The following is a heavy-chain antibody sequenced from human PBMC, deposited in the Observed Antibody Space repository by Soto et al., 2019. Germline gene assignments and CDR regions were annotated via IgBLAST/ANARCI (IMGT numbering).Heavy chain of an antibody. Sequence: XXTLCLPITVSCGSTISKYWRWVLQPPGKGLEWIRYIYNSGTTDYNPPLKSRLTISVDTSKNQFSLKLSSVTAADTAVYYCARETAYSGYFDFWGQGTLVTVSS. CDR2: IYNSGTT. J-gene: IGHJ4*02. D-gene: IGHD5-12*01. CDR1: CGSTISKY. V-gene: IGHV4-4*08. CDR3: ARETAYSGYFDF.